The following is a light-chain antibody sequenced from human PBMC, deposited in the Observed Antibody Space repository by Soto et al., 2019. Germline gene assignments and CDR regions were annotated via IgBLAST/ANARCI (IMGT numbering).Light chain of an antibody. J-gene: IGKJ4*01. CDR3: QQRYIWVT. V-gene: IGKV3-11*01. CDR1: QSVSSY. CDR2: DAS. Sequence: EIVLTQSPATLPLSPGERATLSCRASQSVSSYLAWFQQKPGQAPRLLIYDASNRASGIPARISGSRSGADITITINNLEPEDSALYNCQQRYIWVTFGGGTNVDIK.